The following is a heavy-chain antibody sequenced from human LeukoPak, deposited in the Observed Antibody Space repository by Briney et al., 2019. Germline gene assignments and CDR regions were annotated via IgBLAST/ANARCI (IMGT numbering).Heavy chain of an antibody. J-gene: IGHJ4*02. D-gene: IGHD1-26*01. V-gene: IGHV1-2*02. CDR3: ARWEESSD. CDR2: INPNSGGT. Sequence: GASVKASCTASGYTFTGYYMHWVRQAAGQRLEWMGWINPNSGGTNYAQKFQGRVTMTRDTSISTVYMELSRLRSDNTAVYYCARWEESSDWGQGTLVTVSS. CDR1: GYTFTGYY.